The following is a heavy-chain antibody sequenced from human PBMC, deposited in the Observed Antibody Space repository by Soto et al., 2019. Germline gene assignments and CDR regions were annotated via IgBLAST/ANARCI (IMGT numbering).Heavy chain of an antibody. CDR2: IYYSGST. Sequence: PSETLSLTCTVSGGSISSYYWSWIRQPPGKGLEWIGYIYYSGSTNYNPSLKSRVTISVDTSKNQFSLKLNSMTAADTAVYYCARHNYGSGSTYFDYWGQGNLVTGSS. CDR1: GGSISSYY. CDR3: ARHNYGSGSTYFDY. D-gene: IGHD3-10*01. J-gene: IGHJ4*02. V-gene: IGHV4-59*08.